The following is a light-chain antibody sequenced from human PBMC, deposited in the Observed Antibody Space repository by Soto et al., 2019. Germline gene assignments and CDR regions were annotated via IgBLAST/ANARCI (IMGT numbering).Light chain of an antibody. CDR2: DAS. CDR3: QQRSNWPPKYT. CDR1: QIVSSY. J-gene: IGKJ2*01. V-gene: IGKV3-11*01. Sequence: EIVLTQSPATLSLSPGERATLSYRASQIVSSYLAWYQQKPGQSPRLLIYDASNRATGIPARFSGSGSGTDFTLTISSLEPEDFAVYYCQQRSNWPPKYTFGQGTKLEIK.